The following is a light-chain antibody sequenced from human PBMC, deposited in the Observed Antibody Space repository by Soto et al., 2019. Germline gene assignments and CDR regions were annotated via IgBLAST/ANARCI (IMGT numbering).Light chain of an antibody. CDR3: CSYGGAAAPVM. J-gene: IGLJ3*02. Sequence: QSALTQPASVSGSPGQSITISCTGTSSDIGLYNLVSWYQHHPGKAPKLIIYEVNKRPSGVSTHFTGSKSGNTASLTISGLQPEDEADYYCCSYGGAAAPVMFGGGTKVTVL. CDR2: EVN. CDR1: SSDIGLYNL. V-gene: IGLV2-23*02.